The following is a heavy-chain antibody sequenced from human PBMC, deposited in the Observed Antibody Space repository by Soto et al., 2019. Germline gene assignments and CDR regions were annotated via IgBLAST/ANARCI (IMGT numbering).Heavy chain of an antibody. D-gene: IGHD3-16*01. Sequence: EVQLLESGGGLVQPGGSLRLSCVASGLALKDYGMTWVRQAPGKGLEWVAASRGGQGGTFYADSVRGRFTISRDDSKNTLSLQMNSLRADDTAVYYCAKPPIWLSEYVSYWGQGTLVTVSS. J-gene: IGHJ4*02. CDR2: SRGGQGGT. CDR3: AKPPIWLSEYVSY. CDR1: GLALKDYG. V-gene: IGHV3-23*01.